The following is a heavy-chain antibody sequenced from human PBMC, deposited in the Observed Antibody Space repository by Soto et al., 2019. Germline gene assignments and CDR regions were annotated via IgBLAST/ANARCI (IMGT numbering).Heavy chain of an antibody. CDR1: GYTFTSYG. J-gene: IGHJ4*02. Sequence: QVQLVQSGAEVKKPGASVKVSCKASGYTFTSYGISWVRQAPGQGLEWMGWISAYNGNTNYAQKLQXXVXMXQATSTNTDYMELRSLRSDDTAVYYCARDRGMVQGYWGQGTLVTVSS. D-gene: IGHD3-10*01. CDR3: ARDRGMVQGY. V-gene: IGHV1-18*01. CDR2: ISAYNGNT.